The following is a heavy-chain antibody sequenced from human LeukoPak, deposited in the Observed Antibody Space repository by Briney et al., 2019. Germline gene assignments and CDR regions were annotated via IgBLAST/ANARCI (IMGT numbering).Heavy chain of an antibody. Sequence: ASVKVSCKASGYTFTSYGISWVRQAPGQGLEWMGWISAYNGNTNYAQKLQGRVTMTTDTSTSTAYMELRSLRSDDTAVYYCARSRGGPTVTTSGTVDYWGQGTLVTASS. D-gene: IGHD4-17*01. J-gene: IGHJ4*02. V-gene: IGHV1-18*01. CDR2: ISAYNGNT. CDR1: GYTFTSYG. CDR3: ARSRGGPTVTTSGTVDY.